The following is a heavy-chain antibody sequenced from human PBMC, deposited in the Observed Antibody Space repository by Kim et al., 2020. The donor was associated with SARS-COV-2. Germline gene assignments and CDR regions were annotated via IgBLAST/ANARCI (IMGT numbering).Heavy chain of an antibody. CDR2: ISDYNGNT. CDR1: GYTFTSYG. V-gene: IGHV1-18*04. J-gene: IGHJ6*02. D-gene: IGHD3-22*01. Sequence: ASVKVSCKASGYTFTSYGISWVRQAPGQGLEWMGWISDYNGNTNYAQKLQGRVTMTTDTSTSTAYMELRSLRSDDTAVYYCARQYYYDPNTYGMDVWGQGTTVTVSS. CDR3: ARQYYYDPNTYGMDV.